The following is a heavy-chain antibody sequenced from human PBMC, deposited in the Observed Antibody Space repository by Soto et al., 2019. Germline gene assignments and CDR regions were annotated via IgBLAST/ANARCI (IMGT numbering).Heavy chain of an antibody. Sequence: QVQLVQSGAEVKKPGASVKVSCKASGYTLNNYGISWVLQAPGQGLEWTGWISGYNGNTNYAQKLQGRVTMTTDTSTSTAYMELRSLRSDDTAVYYCARTSILGWYFDIWGRGTLVTVSS. CDR2: ISGYNGNT. V-gene: IGHV1-18*01. CDR3: ARTSILGWYFDI. D-gene: IGHD2-2*01. J-gene: IGHJ2*01. CDR1: GYTLNNYG.